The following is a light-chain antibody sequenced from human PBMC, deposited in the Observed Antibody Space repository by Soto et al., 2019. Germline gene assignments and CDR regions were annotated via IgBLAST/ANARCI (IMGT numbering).Light chain of an antibody. V-gene: IGKV3-15*01. Sequence: DIVMTQSPGTLSVSPGERATLFCRASQSVRSSLAWYQQKPGQAPRLFIYDASTRATGIPARFSGSGSGTEFTLTISSLQSEDFAVYYCQQYNSWPETVGQGTKVDIK. CDR1: QSVRSS. CDR2: DAS. CDR3: QQYNSWPET. J-gene: IGKJ1*01.